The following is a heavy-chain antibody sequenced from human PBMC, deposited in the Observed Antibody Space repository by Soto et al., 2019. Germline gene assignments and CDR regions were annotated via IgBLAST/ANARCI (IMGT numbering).Heavy chain of an antibody. D-gene: IGHD6-19*01. Sequence: QVQLVESGGGVVQPGRSLRLSCAASGFTFSSYAMHWVRQAPGKGLEWLAVISYDGSNKYYADSVKGRFTISRDNSKNTLYLQMNSLRAEDTAVYYCARDRQAQEQCLDRRTELDAFDIWGQGTMVTVSS. V-gene: IGHV3-30-3*01. CDR2: ISYDGSNK. J-gene: IGHJ3*02. CDR3: ARDRQAQEQCLDRRTELDAFDI. CDR1: GFTFSSYA.